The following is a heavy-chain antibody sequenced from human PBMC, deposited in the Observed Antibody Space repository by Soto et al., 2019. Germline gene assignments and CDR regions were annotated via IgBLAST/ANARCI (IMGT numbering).Heavy chain of an antibody. Sequence: PSETLSLTCAVSGGAISSSKWWSWVRQPPGKGLEWIGEIYQSGSTNYNPSLESRVTISVDTSKNQFSLKLTSVTAADTAVYYCARYGSGSSVWFDPWGQGTLVTVSS. D-gene: IGHD3-10*01. CDR3: ARYGSGSSVWFDP. V-gene: IGHV4-4*02. J-gene: IGHJ5*02. CDR1: GGAISSSKW. CDR2: IYQSGST.